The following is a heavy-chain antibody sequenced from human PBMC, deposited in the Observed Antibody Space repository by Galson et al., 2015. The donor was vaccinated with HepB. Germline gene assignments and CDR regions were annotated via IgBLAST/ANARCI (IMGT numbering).Heavy chain of an antibody. CDR2: INYSGST. J-gene: IGHJ5*02. CDR1: GGSISSYY. V-gene: IGHV4-59*01. CDR3: ARSGNYYWFDP. D-gene: IGHD1-26*01. Sequence: LSLTCAVSGGSISSYYWSWIRQPPGKGLEWIGYINYSGSTNYNPSLKSRVTISADTSKNQFSLKLSSVTAADTAVYYCARSGNYYWFDPWGQGTLVTVSS.